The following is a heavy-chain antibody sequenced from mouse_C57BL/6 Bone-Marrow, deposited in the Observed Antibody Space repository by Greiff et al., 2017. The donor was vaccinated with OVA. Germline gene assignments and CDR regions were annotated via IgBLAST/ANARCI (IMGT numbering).Heavy chain of an antibody. CDR2: FYPGSGSI. D-gene: IGHD1-1*01. CDR1: GYTFTEYT. J-gene: IGHJ2*01. CDR3: ARHEGDYYDFDY. Sequence: VMLVESGAELVKPGASVKLSCKASGYTFTEYTIHWVKQRSGQGLEWIGWFYPGSGSIKYNEKFKDKATLTADKSSSTVYMELSRLTSEDSAVYFCARHEGDYYDFDYWGQGTTLTVSS. V-gene: IGHV1-62-2*01.